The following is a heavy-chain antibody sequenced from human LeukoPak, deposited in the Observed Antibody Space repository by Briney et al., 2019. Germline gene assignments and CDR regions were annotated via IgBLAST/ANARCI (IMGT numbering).Heavy chain of an antibody. Sequence: GGTLTLSCVGSGFTFGAYGIMWVRQPPGKGLEWVSTIHPTGANKHYADSVNGRFTISRDNSKNTLYLQMNSLRAEDTAVYYCARRAGGYSHPYDYWGQGILVTVSS. J-gene: IGHJ4*02. V-gene: IGHV3-23*01. CDR2: IHPTGANK. CDR3: ARRAGGYSHPYDY. CDR1: GFTFGAYG. D-gene: IGHD4-23*01.